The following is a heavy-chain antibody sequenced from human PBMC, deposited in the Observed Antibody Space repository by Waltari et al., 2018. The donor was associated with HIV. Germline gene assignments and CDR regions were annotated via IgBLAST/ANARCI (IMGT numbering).Heavy chain of an antibody. Sequence: QVQLVQSGAEVKKPGSSVKVSCKASGSTFSSYAISWVRQAPGPGLEWMGGIIPIFGTANYAQKFQGRVTITADESTSTAYMELSSLRSEDTAVYYCARVYYYDSSGTRGYFDYWGQGTLVTVSS. J-gene: IGHJ4*02. CDR1: GSTFSSYA. D-gene: IGHD3-22*01. CDR2: IIPIFGTA. V-gene: IGHV1-69*01. CDR3: ARVYYYDSSGTRGYFDY.